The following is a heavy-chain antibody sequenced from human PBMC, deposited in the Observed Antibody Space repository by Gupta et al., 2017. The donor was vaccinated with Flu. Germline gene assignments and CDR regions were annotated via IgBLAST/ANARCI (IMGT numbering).Heavy chain of an antibody. V-gene: IGHV3-30*18. Sequence: GMHWVRQAPGKGLEWVAVISFDGTIKYYADSVKGRFTISRDNSNNTLWLHMSSLRVEDTAVYTCAKDTETLDYWGQGTLVTVSS. CDR2: ISFDGTIK. J-gene: IGHJ4*02. CDR1: G. CDR3: AKDTETLDY.